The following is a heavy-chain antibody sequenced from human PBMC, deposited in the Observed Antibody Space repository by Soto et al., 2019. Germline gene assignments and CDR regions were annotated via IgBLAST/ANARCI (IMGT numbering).Heavy chain of an antibody. V-gene: IGHV3-30-3*01. CDR3: ARDKSPYSSGWHNRHFDY. CDR2: ISYDGSNK. CDR1: GFTFSTYA. J-gene: IGHJ4*02. D-gene: IGHD6-19*01. Sequence: QVQLVESGGGVVQPGRSLRLSCAASGFTFSTYAMHWVRQAPGKGLEWVAVISYDGSNKYYADSVKGRFTISRDNSKNTHYLQMNSLRAEDTPVYYCARDKSPYSSGWHNRHFDYWGQGTLVTVSS.